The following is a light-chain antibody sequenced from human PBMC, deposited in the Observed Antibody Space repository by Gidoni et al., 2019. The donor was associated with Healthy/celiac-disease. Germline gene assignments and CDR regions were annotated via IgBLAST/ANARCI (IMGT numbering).Light chain of an antibody. CDR3: QQYNNWPLYT. J-gene: IGKJ2*01. V-gene: IGKV3-15*01. Sequence: IVLTHSPATLSVSTGERATLSCRGSQSVSSNLAWSQQKPGQAPRLLIYGASTRATSIPATFSGSGSGTEFTLTISSLQSEEFAVYYCQQYNNWPLYTFXQXTKLEIK. CDR1: QSVSSN. CDR2: GAS.